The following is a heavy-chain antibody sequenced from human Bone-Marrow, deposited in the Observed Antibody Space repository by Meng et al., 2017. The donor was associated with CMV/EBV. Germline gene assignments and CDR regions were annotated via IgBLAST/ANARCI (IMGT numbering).Heavy chain of an antibody. D-gene: IGHD6-19*01. CDR3: GRDLGGWSGFFDV. CDR2: INPTSGGT. J-gene: IGHJ2*01. CDR1: GYTFTGYY. Sequence: ASVKVSCKASGYTFTGYYMHWVRQAPGQGLEWMGWINPTSGGTNYAQKFQDRVTMTRDTSISTAYMELSRLRSDDTAGYYCGRDLGGWSGFFDVWDRGTLVTVSS. V-gene: IGHV1-2*02.